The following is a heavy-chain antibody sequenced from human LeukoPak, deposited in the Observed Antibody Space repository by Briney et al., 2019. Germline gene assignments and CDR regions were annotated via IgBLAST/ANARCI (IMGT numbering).Heavy chain of an antibody. CDR3: ATGPMVLYYFDY. Sequence: ASVKVSCKVSGYTLTELSMHWVRQAPGKGLEWMGGFDPEDGETIHAQKFQGRVTMTEDTSTDTAYIELSSLRSEDTAVYYCATGPMVLYYFDYWGQGTLVTVSS. D-gene: IGHD3-10*01. CDR2: FDPEDGET. J-gene: IGHJ4*02. CDR1: GYTLTELS. V-gene: IGHV1-24*01.